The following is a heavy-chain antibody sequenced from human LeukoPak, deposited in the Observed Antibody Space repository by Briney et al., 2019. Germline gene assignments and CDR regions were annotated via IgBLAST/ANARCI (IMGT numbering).Heavy chain of an antibody. CDR1: GFTFSSYA. Sequence: GGSLRLSCAASGFTFSSYAMSWVRQAPGKGLEWVSAISGSGANTYFADSVKGRFTISRDNSKNTLYLQMNSLRAEDTAVYYCARASWGYFDLWGRGTLVTVSS. J-gene: IGHJ2*01. CDR2: ISGSGANT. D-gene: IGHD3-16*01. V-gene: IGHV3-23*01. CDR3: ARASWGYFDL.